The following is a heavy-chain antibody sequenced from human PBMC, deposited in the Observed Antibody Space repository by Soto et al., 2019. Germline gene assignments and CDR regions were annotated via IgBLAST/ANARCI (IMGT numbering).Heavy chain of an antibody. CDR2: FRSSGGT. CDR3: VRQGIGVLHGLVDV. J-gene: IGHJ6*02. D-gene: IGHD1-26*01. V-gene: IGHV4-61*05. CDR1: CGSISSSSYS. Sequence: SETLSLTCTVSCGSISSSSYSSGWIRHPPGNGLEWIGYFRSSGGTSYNHSLKTRVDKSADASTKQFSLTLSSVTAADTAVYYCVRQGIGVLHGLVDVWGQGTTVTVS.